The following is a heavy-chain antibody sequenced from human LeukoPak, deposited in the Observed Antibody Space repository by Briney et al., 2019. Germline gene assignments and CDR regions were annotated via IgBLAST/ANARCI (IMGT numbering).Heavy chain of an antibody. CDR3: TTDRGALTN. V-gene: IGHV3-15*01. CDR2: IQSKTDGGPT. Sequence: KSGGSLRLSCAASGFTFSNALMSWVRQAPGKGLEWVGRIQSKTDGGPTEYAAPVKGRFTISRDDSKKTLYLQMNSLKTEDTAVYYCTTDRGALTNWGQGTLVTVSS. D-gene: IGHD3-10*01. J-gene: IGHJ4*02. CDR1: GFTFSNAL.